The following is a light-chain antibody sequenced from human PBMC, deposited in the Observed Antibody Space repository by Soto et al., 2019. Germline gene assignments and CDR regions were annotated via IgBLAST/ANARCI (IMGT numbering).Light chain of an antibody. J-gene: IGKJ5*01. V-gene: IGKV3-20*01. CDR3: QQYGSSLIT. Sequence: EIVLTQSPGTLSLSPGGGATLSCRASQSVSSSSLAWYQQKPGQAPRLLIYGASARATGIPDRFSGSGSGTDCTLTIRRLEPEDFAVYYCQQYGSSLITFGQGTRLEIK. CDR2: GAS. CDR1: QSVSSSS.